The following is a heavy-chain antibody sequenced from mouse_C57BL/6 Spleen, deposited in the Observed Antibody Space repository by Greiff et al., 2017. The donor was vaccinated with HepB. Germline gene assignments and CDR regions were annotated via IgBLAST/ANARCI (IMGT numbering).Heavy chain of an antibody. D-gene: IGHD1-1*01. CDR3: ARGYDGSSYGNAMDY. V-gene: IGHV1-75*01. J-gene: IGHJ4*01. CDR2: IFPGSGST. Sequence: QVQLQQSGPELVKPGASVKISCKASGYTFTDYYINWVKQRPGQGLEWIGWIFPGSGSTYYNEKFKGKATLTVDKSSSTAYMLLSSWTSDDSAVYFCARGYDGSSYGNAMDYWGQGTSVTVSS. CDR1: GYTFTDYY.